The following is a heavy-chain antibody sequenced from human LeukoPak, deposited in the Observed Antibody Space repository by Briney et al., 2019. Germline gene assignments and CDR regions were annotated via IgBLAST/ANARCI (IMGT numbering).Heavy chain of an antibody. CDR1: GFTFSSYG. Sequence: GGSLRLSCAASGFTFSSYGMHWVRQAPGKGLEWVAFIRYDGSNKYYADSVKGRFTISRDNSKNTLYLQMNSLRAEDTAVYYCARGATAMVPNNRFDPWGQGTLVTVSS. V-gene: IGHV3-30*02. CDR2: IRYDGSNK. D-gene: IGHD5-18*01. CDR3: ARGATAMVPNNRFDP. J-gene: IGHJ5*02.